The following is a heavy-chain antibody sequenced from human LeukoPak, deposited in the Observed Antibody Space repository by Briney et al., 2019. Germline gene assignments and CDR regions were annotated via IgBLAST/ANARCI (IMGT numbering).Heavy chain of an antibody. CDR2: IGTAGDT. J-gene: IGHJ3*01. CDR1: GFTFSSYD. D-gene: IGHD3-3*01. V-gene: IGHV3-13*01. Sequence: GGSLRLSCAASGFTFSSYDMHWVRQATGKGLEWVSAIGTAGDTYYPGSVKGRFTISRENAKNSLYLQMNSLRAGDTAVYYCATILLSKKRYYDFWTSAFDFWGQGTLVTVSS. CDR3: ATILLSKKRYYDFWTSAFDF.